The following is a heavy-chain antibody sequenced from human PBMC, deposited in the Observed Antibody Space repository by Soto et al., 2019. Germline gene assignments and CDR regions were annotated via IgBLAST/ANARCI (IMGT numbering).Heavy chain of an antibody. CDR1: GFTFSNAW. CDR3: TTGWQQLDYYYYYGMDV. CDR2: IKSKTDGGTT. Sequence: GGSLRLSCAASGFTFSNAWMNWVRQAPGKGLEWVGRIKSKTDGGTTDYAAPVKGRFTISRDDSKNTLYLQMNSLKTEDTAVYYCTTGWQQLDYYYYYGMDVWGQGTTVTVSS. V-gene: IGHV3-15*07. D-gene: IGHD6-13*01. J-gene: IGHJ6*02.